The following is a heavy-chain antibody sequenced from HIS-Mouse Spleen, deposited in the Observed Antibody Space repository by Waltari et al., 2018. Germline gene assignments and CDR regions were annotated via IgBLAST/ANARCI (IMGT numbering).Heavy chain of an antibody. J-gene: IGHJ3*02. Sequence: QVQLQESGPGLVKPSETLSPTCTVPGGSISRYYLSWIRQPAGQGLAWIGRIYTCCSTNYNPSLKSRVTMSVDTSKNQFSLKLSSGTAADTAVYYCARDFHDFWSGYYGGDKKHDAFDIWGQGTMVTVSS. CDR2: IYTCCST. CDR3: ARDFHDFWSGYYGGDKKHDAFDI. D-gene: IGHD3-3*01. CDR1: GGSISRYY. V-gene: IGHV4-4*07.